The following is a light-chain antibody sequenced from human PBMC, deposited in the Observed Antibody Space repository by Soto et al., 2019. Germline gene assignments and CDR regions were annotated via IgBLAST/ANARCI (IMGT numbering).Light chain of an antibody. Sequence: DIQMTQSPSSLSASVGDRVTITCRASQSISSWLAWYQQIPGKAPKLLIFDASTLESGVPSRFSGSGSGTEFTLTISSLQPDDFATYFCQQYISYSTFGQGTKVDIK. V-gene: IGKV1-5*01. J-gene: IGKJ1*01. CDR3: QQYISYST. CDR2: DAS. CDR1: QSISSW.